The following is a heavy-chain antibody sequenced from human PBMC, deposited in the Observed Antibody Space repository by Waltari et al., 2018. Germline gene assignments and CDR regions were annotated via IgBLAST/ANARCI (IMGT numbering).Heavy chain of an antibody. CDR2: IYYSGST. CDR1: GGSISSYY. D-gene: IGHD1-7*01. CDR3: ARGDSYNWNSKDAFDI. V-gene: IGHV4-59*01. J-gene: IGHJ3*02. Sequence: QVQLQESGPGLVKPSETLSLTCTVSGGSISSYYWSWIRQPPGKGLEWIGYIYYSGSTNYNPSLKSRVTISVDTSKNQFSLKLSSVTAADTAVYYCARGDSYNWNSKDAFDIWGQGTMVTVSS.